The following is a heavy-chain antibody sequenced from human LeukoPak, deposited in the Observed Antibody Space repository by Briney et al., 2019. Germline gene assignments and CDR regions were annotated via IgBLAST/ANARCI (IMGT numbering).Heavy chain of an antibody. CDR3: ARDFKVAGFDP. Sequence: SETLSLTCTISGGSISTFYWSWIRQPAGKGLQWIGRISGSGITDYNPSLKSRVTMAVDTSKDQFSLRLRSVTAADTALYYCARDFKVAGFDPWGQGTLVTVSS. CDR2: ISGSGIT. D-gene: IGHD6-19*01. J-gene: IGHJ5*02. CDR1: GGSISTFY. V-gene: IGHV4-4*07.